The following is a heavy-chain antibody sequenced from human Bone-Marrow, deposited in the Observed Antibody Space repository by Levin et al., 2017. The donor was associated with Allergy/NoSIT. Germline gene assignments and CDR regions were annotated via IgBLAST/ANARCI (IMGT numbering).Heavy chain of an antibody. D-gene: IGHD5-24*01. V-gene: IGHV3-21*01. CDR2: ISSSSRHI. J-gene: IGHJ4*02. CDR3: ARGLRGMATITGVHS. Sequence: GESLKISCAASGFTFLSYTMAWVRQAPGKGLEWVSSISSSSRHIYYADSLKGRFTISRDNAKNSLYLQMSSLIVEDTAVYYCARGLRGMATITGVHSWGQGTLVTVSS. CDR1: GFTFLSYT.